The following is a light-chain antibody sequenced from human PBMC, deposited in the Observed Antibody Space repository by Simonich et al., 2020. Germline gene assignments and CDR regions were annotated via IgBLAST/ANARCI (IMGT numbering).Light chain of an antibody. CDR1: SSDVGSYNL. J-gene: IGLJ2*01. CDR2: EGS. Sequence: QSALTQPASVSGSPGQSITISCTGTSSDVGSYNLVSWYQPHPGKAPKLMIYEGSKRPSGVANLFAGSKSGNTASLTISGLQAEDEADYYCCSYAGSSTLVFGGGTKLTVL. V-gene: IGLV2-23*01. CDR3: CSYAGSSTLV.